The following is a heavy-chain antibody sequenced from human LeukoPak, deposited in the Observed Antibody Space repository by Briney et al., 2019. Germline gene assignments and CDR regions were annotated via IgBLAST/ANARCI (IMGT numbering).Heavy chain of an antibody. V-gene: IGHV3-30*18. D-gene: IGHD7-27*01. CDR3: AKDLQNWGYYYYYGMDV. CDR1: GFTFSSYG. CDR2: ISYDGSNK. Sequence: PGRSLRLSCAASGFTFSSYGMHWVRQAPGKGLEWVAVISYDGSNKYYADSVKGRFTISRDNSKNTLYLQMNSLRAEDTAVYYCAKDLQNWGYYYYYGMDVWGQGTTVTASS. J-gene: IGHJ6*02.